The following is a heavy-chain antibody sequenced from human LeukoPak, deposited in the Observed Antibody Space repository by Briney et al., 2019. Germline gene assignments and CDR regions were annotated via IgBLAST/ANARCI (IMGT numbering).Heavy chain of an antibody. CDR1: GGSISSGGYY. CDR2: IYHSGST. D-gene: IGHD3-3*01. V-gene: IGHV4-30-2*01. Sequence: KTSETLSLTCTVSGGSISSGGYYWSWIRQPPGKGLEWIGYIYHSGSTYYNPSLKSRVTISVDRSKNQFSLKLSSVTAADTAVYYCARVGRFLEWLYWFDPWGQGTLVTVSS. CDR3: ARVGRFLEWLYWFDP. J-gene: IGHJ5*02.